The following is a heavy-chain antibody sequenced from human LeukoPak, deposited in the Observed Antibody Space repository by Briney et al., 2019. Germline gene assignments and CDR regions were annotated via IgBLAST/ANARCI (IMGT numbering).Heavy chain of an antibody. V-gene: IGHV3-74*01. Sequence: GGSLRLSCAASGSTFSDSWMHWVRQVPGKGPEWRSRTSKDGSDTVYAASAKGRVTASRDNAKNTVYLELTNLRPDDTAVYYCARGGYSGSYYIFSWGRGTLVTVAS. D-gene: IGHD5-12*01. CDR3: ARGGYSGSYYIFS. J-gene: IGHJ4*02. CDR1: GSTFSDSW. CDR2: TSKDGSDT.